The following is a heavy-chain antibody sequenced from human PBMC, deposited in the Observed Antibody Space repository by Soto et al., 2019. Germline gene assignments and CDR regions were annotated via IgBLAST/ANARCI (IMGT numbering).Heavy chain of an antibody. CDR3: ARDGVLEYFDY. J-gene: IGHJ4*02. CDR2: ISYDGSNK. D-gene: IGHD2-8*01. V-gene: IGHV3-30-3*01. CDR1: GFTFSSYA. Sequence: QVQLVESGGGVVQPGRSLRLSCAASGFTFSSYAMHWVRQAPGKGLEWVAVISYDGSNKYYADSVKGRFTISRDNSKDTLYLQMNSLRAEDTAVYYCARDGVLEYFDYWGQGTLVAVSS.